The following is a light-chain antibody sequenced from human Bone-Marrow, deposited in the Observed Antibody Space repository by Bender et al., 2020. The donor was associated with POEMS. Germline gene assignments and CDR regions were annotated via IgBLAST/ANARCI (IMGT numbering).Light chain of an antibody. V-gene: IGLV1-36*01. Sequence: QSVVTQPHPLSEAPRQRVTISCSGSSSNIGNHGVNWYQQLPGEAPIPLIYYDDLLTPGVSDRFSASKSVTSASLAISELQSEDEALYYCSAWDDSLSGWAFGGGTKLTV. CDR2: YDD. CDR1: SSNIGNHG. J-gene: IGLJ2*01. CDR3: SAWDDSLSGWA.